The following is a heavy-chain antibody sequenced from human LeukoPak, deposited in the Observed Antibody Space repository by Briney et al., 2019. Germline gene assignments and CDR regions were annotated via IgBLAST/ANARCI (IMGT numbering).Heavy chain of an antibody. D-gene: IGHD3-10*01. CDR2: IYYSGST. CDR3: AREGSSGSFDY. Sequence: SETLSLTCTVSGGSISSGDYYWSWIRQPPGKGLQWIGYIYYSGSTYYNPSLKSRVTISVDTSKNQFSLKLSSVTAADTAVYYCAREGSSGSFDYWGQGTLVTVSS. CDR1: GGSISSGDYY. V-gene: IGHV4-30-4*01. J-gene: IGHJ4*02.